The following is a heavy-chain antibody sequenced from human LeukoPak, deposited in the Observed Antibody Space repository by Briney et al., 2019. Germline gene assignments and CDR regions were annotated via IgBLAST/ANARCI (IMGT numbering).Heavy chain of an antibody. J-gene: IGHJ3*02. Sequence: GGSLRLSCAASGFTFSSYAMSWVRQAPGKGLEWVSAISGSGGSTYYADSVKGRFTISRDNSKNTLYLQMGSLRAEDMAVYYCARDLSLPHWNDIPNDAFDIWGQGTMVTVSS. CDR1: GFTFSSYA. D-gene: IGHD1-1*01. CDR3: ARDLSLPHWNDIPNDAFDI. CDR2: ISGSGGST. V-gene: IGHV3-23*01.